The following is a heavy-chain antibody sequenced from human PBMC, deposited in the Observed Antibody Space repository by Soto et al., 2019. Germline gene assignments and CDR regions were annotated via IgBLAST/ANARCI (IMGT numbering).Heavy chain of an antibody. J-gene: IGHJ5*02. CDR2: MNPNSGNT. V-gene: IGHV1-8*01. CDR1: GYTFTSYD. CDR3: ARGSFWDAQWLVRRGNWFDP. Sequence: QVQLVQSGAEVKKPGASVKVSCKASGYTFTSYDINWVRQATGQGLEWMGWMNPNSGNTGYAQKFQGRVTMTRNTSISTAYMELSSLRSEDTAVYYCARGSFWDAQWLVRRGNWFDPWGQGTLVTVSS. D-gene: IGHD6-19*01.